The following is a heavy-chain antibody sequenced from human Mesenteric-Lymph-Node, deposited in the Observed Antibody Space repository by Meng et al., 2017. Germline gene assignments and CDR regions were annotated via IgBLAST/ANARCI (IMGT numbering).Heavy chain of an antibody. CDR2: INPNSGGT. Sequence: ASVKVSCKASGYTFTSYGISWVRQAPGQGLEWMGRINPNSGGTNYAQKFQGRVTMTRDTSISTAYMELSRLRSDDTAVYYCARAPRRIAAALWGDYWGQGTLVTVSS. J-gene: IGHJ4*02. D-gene: IGHD6-13*01. CDR3: ARAPRRIAAALWGDY. CDR1: GYTFTSYG. V-gene: IGHV1-2*06.